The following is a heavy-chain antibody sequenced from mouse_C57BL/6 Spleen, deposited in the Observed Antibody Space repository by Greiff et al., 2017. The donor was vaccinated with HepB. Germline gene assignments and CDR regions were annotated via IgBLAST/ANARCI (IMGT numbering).Heavy chain of an antibody. CDR1: GYAFSSYW. Sequence: VQLQQSGAELVKPGASVKISCKASGYAFSSYWMNWVKQRPGKGLEWIGQIYPGDGDTNYNGKFKGKATLTADKSSSTAYMQLSSLTSEDSAVYFCARLGSSWGYFDVWGTGTTVTVSS. J-gene: IGHJ1*03. D-gene: IGHD1-1*01. CDR3: ARLGSSWGYFDV. CDR2: IYPGDGDT. V-gene: IGHV1-80*01.